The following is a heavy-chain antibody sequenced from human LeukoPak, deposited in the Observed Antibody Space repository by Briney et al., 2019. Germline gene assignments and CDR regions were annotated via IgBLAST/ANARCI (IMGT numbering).Heavy chain of an antibody. CDR3: AIGPYYYDSSGYYY. D-gene: IGHD3-22*01. CDR1: LFTLCSYW. V-gene: IGHV3-74*01. CDR2: SSSDGSST. Sequence: PGGSLRLSCAASLFTLCSYWTHCVPHAPQGGLVCVSRSSSDGSSTSYADSVKGRFTISRDIAKNTLYLQVNSLRAEDTAVYYCAIGPYYYDSSGYYYWGEGALVTVS. J-gene: IGHJ4*02.